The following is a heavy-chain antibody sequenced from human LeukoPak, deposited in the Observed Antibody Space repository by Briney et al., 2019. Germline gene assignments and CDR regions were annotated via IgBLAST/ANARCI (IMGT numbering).Heavy chain of an antibody. Sequence: GGSLRLSCAASGFTFSSYEMNLVRQAPEKGLEWVSYISSSGSTIYYADSVKGRFTISRDNAKNSLYLQMNSLRAEDTAVYYCAKDAAVDAFDIWGQGTMVTVSS. V-gene: IGHV3-48*03. CDR3: AKDAAVDAFDI. CDR1: GFTFSSYE. D-gene: IGHD2-15*01. J-gene: IGHJ3*02. CDR2: ISSSGSTI.